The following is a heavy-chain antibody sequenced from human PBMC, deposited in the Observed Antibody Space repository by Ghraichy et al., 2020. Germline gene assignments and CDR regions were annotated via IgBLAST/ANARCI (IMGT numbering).Heavy chain of an antibody. CDR1: GFTFSRNW. Sequence: GSLRLSCPASGFTFSRNWMHWVRQAPGKGLMWVSHINLNGSSTSYADSVKGRFTISRDNAKNTLYLQMNSLRAEDTAVYFCVRGMVHFDYWGQGSLVTVSS. J-gene: IGHJ4*02. V-gene: IGHV3-74*01. CDR3: VRGMVHFDY. CDR2: INLNGSST. D-gene: IGHD3-10*01.